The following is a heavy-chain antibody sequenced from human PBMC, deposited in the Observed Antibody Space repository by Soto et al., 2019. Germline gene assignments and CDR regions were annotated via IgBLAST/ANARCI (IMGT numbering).Heavy chain of an antibody. V-gene: IGHV2-5*02. CDR2: IYWDDNK. CDR3: AHTFALPAFDY. CDR1: GFSLTSGVG. J-gene: IGHJ4*02. Sequence: QITLKESGPTLVKPTQTLTLTCTFSGFSLTSGVGVAWIRQPPGKALEWLALIYWDDNKRYSPSLKSRLTITKDTSKNQVVLTMANVDSVDTATYFCAHTFALPAFDYWGQGTLVTVSS.